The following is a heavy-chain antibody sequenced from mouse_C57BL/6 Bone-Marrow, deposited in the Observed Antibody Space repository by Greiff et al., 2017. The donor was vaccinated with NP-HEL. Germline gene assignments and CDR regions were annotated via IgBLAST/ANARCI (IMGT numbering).Heavy chain of an antibody. Sequence: DVKLVESGGDLVKPGGSLKLSCAASGFTFSSYGMSWVRQTPDKRLEWVATISSGGSYTYYPDSVKGRFTISRDNAKNTLYLQMSRLKSEDTAMYYCARQRGLTGTMYFDVWGTGTTVTVSS. CDR2: ISSGGSYT. CDR1: GFTFSSYG. D-gene: IGHD4-1*01. CDR3: ARQRGLTGTMYFDV. J-gene: IGHJ1*03. V-gene: IGHV5-6*02.